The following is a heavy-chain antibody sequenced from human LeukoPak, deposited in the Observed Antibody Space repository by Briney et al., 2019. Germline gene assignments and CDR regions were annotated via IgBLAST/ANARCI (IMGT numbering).Heavy chain of an antibody. CDR2: ISCDGSKK. CDR3: ARDGVVPAAMSYYLDY. Sequence: GGSLRLSCAASGFTFSSYAMHWVRQAPGKGLEWVAVISCDGSKKYYADSVKGRVTISRDNSRKTLYLQMNSLRAADTAVHYCARDGVVPAAMSYYLDYWGQGTLVTVSS. V-gene: IGHV3-30*04. J-gene: IGHJ4*02. D-gene: IGHD2-2*01. CDR1: GFTFSSYA.